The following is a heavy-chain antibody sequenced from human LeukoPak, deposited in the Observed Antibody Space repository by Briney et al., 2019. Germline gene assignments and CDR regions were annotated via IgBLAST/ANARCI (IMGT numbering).Heavy chain of an antibody. CDR1: GFPFSTYD. Sequence: PGGSLRLSCAASGFPFSTYDMTWVRQAPGKGLEWVSAISGSGGSTYYADSVKGRFTISRDNSKNTLYLQMNSLRAEDTAVYCCAKDTGVDYWGQGTLVTVSS. J-gene: IGHJ4*02. V-gene: IGHV3-23*01. CDR2: ISGSGGST. D-gene: IGHD3-10*01. CDR3: AKDTGVDY.